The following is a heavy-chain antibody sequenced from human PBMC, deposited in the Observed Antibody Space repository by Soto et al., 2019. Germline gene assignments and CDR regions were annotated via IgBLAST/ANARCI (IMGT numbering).Heavy chain of an antibody. Sequence: QVQLQQSGPGLVKPSQTLSLTCAISGDSVSSNSAAWNWLRQSPSRGLEWLGRTYYRSKWYNDYVVSVNSRITINTDTAKTQFSLQLNSVTPEDKAVYYCARERGVLSEAFDIWGQGTVVTVSS. CDR2: TYYRSKWYN. J-gene: IGHJ3*02. V-gene: IGHV6-1*01. CDR3: ARERGVLSEAFDI. D-gene: IGHD3-10*01. CDR1: GDSVSSNSAA.